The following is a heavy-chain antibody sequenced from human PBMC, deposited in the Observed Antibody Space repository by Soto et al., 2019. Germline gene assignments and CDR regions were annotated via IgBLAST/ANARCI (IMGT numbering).Heavy chain of an antibody. CDR2: IYYSGDT. CDR3: ARHGGACSGGTCYSEYDS. Sequence: PSETLSLTCTVSGGSISNYYWSWIRQPPGKGLEWIGYIYYSGDTNYKPSLDSRVTISVDTSKNQFSLKLSSVTAADTAVYYCARHGGACSGGTCYSEYDSWGRGTLVTVSS. J-gene: IGHJ4*02. D-gene: IGHD2-15*01. CDR1: GGSISNYY. V-gene: IGHV4-59*01.